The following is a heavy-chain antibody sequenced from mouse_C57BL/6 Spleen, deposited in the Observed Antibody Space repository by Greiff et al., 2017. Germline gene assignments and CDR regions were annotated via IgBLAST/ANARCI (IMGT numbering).Heavy chain of an antibody. CDR1: GYTFTSYW. Sequence: QVQLKQPGAELVRPGSSVKLSCKASGYTFTSYWMHWVKQRPIQGLEWIGNIDPSDSETHYNQKFKDKATLTVDKSSSTAYMQLSSLTSEDSAVYYCARDEGSRRGDYYAMDYWGQGTSVTVSS. CDR2: IDPSDSET. V-gene: IGHV1-52*01. CDR3: ARDEGSRRGDYYAMDY. J-gene: IGHJ4*01. D-gene: IGHD2-4*01.